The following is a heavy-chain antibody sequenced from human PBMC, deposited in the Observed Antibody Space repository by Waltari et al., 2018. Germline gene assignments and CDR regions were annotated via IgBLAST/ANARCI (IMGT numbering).Heavy chain of an antibody. J-gene: IGHJ4*02. D-gene: IGHD2-2*01. V-gene: IGHV3-23*01. Sequence: EVQLLESGGGLVQPGGSLRLSCAASGFTFSSYAMSWVRQAPGKGLEWVSAISGSGGSTYYADSVKGRFTISRDNSKNTLYLEMNSLRVEDTAVYYCARDGARDIVLVPPAKGFVDYWGQGTLVTVSS. CDR3: ARDGARDIVLVPPAKGFVDY. CDR1: GFTFSSYA. CDR2: ISGSGGST.